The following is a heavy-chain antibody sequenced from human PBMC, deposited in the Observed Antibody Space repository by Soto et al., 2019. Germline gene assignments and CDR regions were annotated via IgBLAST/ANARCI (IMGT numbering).Heavy chain of an antibody. CDR3: ATDSITMIVVDEADYYYYGMDV. CDR1: GGTFSSYA. Sequence: QVQLVQSGAEVKKPGSSVKVSYKASGGTFSSYAISWVRQAPGQGLEWMGGIIPIFGTANYAQKFQGRVTITADESTSTAYMELSSLRSEDTAVYYCATDSITMIVVDEADYYYYGMDVWGQGTTVTVSS. J-gene: IGHJ6*02. CDR2: IIPIFGTA. D-gene: IGHD3-22*01. V-gene: IGHV1-69*01.